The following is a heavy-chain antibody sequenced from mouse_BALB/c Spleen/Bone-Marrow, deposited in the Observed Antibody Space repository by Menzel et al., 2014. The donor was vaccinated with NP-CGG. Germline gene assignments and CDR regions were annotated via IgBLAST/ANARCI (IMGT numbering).Heavy chain of an antibody. Sequence: EVQLQESGAELVKPGASVKLSCTASGFNIKDTYMHWVKQRPEQGLEWIGRIDPANGNTKYDPKFQGKATITADTSSNPAYLQLSSLTSEDPAVYYCANYYYGSSLFAYWGQGSLVTVSA. CDR2: IDPANGNT. D-gene: IGHD1-1*01. CDR1: GFNIKDTY. CDR3: ANYYYGSSLFAY. J-gene: IGHJ3*01. V-gene: IGHV14-3*02.